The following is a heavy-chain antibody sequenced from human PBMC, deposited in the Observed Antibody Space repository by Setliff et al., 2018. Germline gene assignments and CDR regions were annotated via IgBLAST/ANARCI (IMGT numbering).Heavy chain of an antibody. CDR3: ARGSSVTTGGPQFDP. D-gene: IGHD4-17*01. J-gene: IGHJ5*02. V-gene: IGHV1-3*01. CDR2: INAGNGNT. CDR1: GYTFTSYT. Sequence: ASVKVSCKASGYTFTSYTLHWVRQAPGQRLEWMGWINAGNGNTKYSQKFQGRVTLTRDTSASIAYMELSSLRSEDTAVYFCARGSSVTTGGPQFDPWGQGTLSPSP.